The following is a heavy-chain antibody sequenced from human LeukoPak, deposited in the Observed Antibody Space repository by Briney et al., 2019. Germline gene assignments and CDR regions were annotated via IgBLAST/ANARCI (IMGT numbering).Heavy chain of an antibody. J-gene: IGHJ4*02. CDR1: GYTFTSYD. Sequence: ASVKVSCKASGYTFTSYDINWVRQATGQGLEWMGWMNPNSGNTGYAQKFQGRVTMTRNTSISTAYMELSSLRSEDTAVYYCARDHCSPGTCVGGHWGQGTLVTVSS. CDR2: MNPNSGNT. CDR3: ARDHCSPGTCVGGH. V-gene: IGHV1-8*01. D-gene: IGHD2-15*01.